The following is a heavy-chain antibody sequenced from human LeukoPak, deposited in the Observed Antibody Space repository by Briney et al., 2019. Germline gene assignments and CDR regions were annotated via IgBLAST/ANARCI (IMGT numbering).Heavy chain of an antibody. V-gene: IGHV3-74*01. CDR1: GFTFSSYW. D-gene: IGHD4-17*01. CDR3: ARMTLTVTTNYYYYYYYMDV. Sequence: GGSLRLSCAASGFTFSSYWMHWVRPAPRKRLVWVSRINSDGSSTSYADSVKGRFTIPRDNAKNTLYLQMNSLRAEGTAVCYCARMTLTVTTNYYYYYYYMDVWGKGTTVTVSS. CDR2: INSDGSST. J-gene: IGHJ6*03.